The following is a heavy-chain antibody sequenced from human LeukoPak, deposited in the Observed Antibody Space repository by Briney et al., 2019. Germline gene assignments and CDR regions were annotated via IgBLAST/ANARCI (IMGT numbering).Heavy chain of an antibody. CDR1: AYTFTGYY. V-gene: IGHV1-2*02. J-gene: IGHJ4*02. CDR2: INPNSGGT. D-gene: IGHD6-19*01. Sequence: GASVKVSCKASAYTFTGYYMHWVRQAPGQGLEWMGWINPNSGGTNYVQEFQGRVTMTRDTSIGTAYMELSRLTADDTAVYYCARSLSVAGTLDYWGQGTLVTVSS. CDR3: ARSLSVAGTLDY.